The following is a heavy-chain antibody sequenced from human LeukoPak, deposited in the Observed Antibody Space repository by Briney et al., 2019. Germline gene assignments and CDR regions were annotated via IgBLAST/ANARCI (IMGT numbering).Heavy chain of an antibody. J-gene: IGHJ5*02. CDR3: ARDKSPYDSSGYYLYNWFDP. D-gene: IGHD3-22*01. V-gene: IGHV1-18*01. CDR1: GYTFINYD. CDR2: ISPYNGNT. Sequence: GASVKVSCKASGYTFINYDISWVRQAPGQGLEWMGWISPYNGNTKYAQKVQGRVTMTTDTSTTTAYMELRSLRSDDTAVYYCARDKSPYDSSGYYLYNWFDPWGQGTLVTVSS.